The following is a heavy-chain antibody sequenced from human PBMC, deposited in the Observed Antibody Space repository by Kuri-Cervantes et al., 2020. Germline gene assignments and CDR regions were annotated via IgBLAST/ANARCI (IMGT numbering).Heavy chain of an antibody. CDR1: GFTFDDYT. D-gene: IGHD2-8*01. CDR3: ARDRNGPNYYMDV. J-gene: IGHJ6*03. V-gene: IGHV3-74*03. CDR2: INTDGSGT. Sequence: GESLKISCAASGFTFDDYTMHWVRQTPGKGLEWVSRINTDGSGTTYADSVKGRFTISRDNAKDTLYLQMNSLRAEDTAVYFCARDRNGPNYYMDVWAKGTTVTVSS.